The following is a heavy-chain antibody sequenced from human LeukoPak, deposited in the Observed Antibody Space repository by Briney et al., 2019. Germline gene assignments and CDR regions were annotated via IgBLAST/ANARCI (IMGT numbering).Heavy chain of an antibody. CDR3: ARDRSSGCYAFDI. V-gene: IGHV3-30-3*01. D-gene: IGHD3-22*01. CDR2: ISYDGSNK. Sequence: PGGSLRLSCAASGFTFSSYAMHWVRQAPGKGLEWVAVISYDGSNKYYADSVKGRFTISRDNSKNTLYLQMNSLRAEDTAVYYCARDRSSGCYAFDIWGQGTMVTVSS. CDR1: GFTFSSYA. J-gene: IGHJ3*02.